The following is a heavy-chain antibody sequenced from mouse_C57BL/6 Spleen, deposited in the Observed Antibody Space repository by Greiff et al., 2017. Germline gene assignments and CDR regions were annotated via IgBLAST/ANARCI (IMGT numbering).Heavy chain of an antibody. V-gene: IGHV1-85*01. CDR3: ASSYYYGSSLYAMDY. CDR1: GYTFTSYD. CDR2: IYPRDGST. J-gene: IGHJ4*01. Sequence: VQRVESGPELVKPGASVKLSCKASGYTFTSYDINWVKQRPGQGLEWIGWIYPRDGSTKYNEKFKGKATLTVDTSSSTAYMELHSLTSEDSAVYFCASSYYYGSSLYAMDYWGQGTSVTVSS. D-gene: IGHD1-1*01.